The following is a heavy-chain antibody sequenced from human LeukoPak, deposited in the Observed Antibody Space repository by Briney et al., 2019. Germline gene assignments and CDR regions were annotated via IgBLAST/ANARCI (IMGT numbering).Heavy chain of an antibody. Sequence: SETLSLTCTVSGGSISSYYWSWIRQPPGKGLEWIGYIYYSGSTNYNPSLKSRVTISVDTSKNQFSLKLSSVTAADTAVYYCARGEVYRSYYYYGMDVWGQGTTATVSS. V-gene: IGHV4-59*01. CDR3: ARGEVYRSYYYYGMDV. CDR1: GGSISSYY. D-gene: IGHD1-14*01. CDR2: IYYSGST. J-gene: IGHJ6*02.